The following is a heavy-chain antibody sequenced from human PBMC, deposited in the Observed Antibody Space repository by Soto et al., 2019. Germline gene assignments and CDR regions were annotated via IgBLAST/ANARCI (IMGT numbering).Heavy chain of an antibody. Sequence: QVQLQQWGAGLLKPSETLSLTCAVSGGSFSGYYWNWIRQPPGKGLEWIGEIDHSGSTNYNPSLKSRITISVDTYKRQISLKLSSVTAADTAVYYCAGETSDYDILTGPTTFDIWGQGTMVTVSS. J-gene: IGHJ3*02. V-gene: IGHV4-34*02. D-gene: IGHD3-9*01. CDR3: AGETSDYDILTGPTTFDI. CDR2: IDHSGST. CDR1: GGSFSGYY.